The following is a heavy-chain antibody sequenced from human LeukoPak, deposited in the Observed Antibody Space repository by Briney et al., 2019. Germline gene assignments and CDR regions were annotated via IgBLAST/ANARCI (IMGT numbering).Heavy chain of an antibody. J-gene: IGHJ4*02. CDR1: GFTFSAYW. Sequence: GGSLRLSCAASGFTFSAYWMTWVRQAPGKGLEWVANMYQDGCVKYYVDSVKGRFTISRDNANSLYLQMNSLRAEDTAVYYCARDADRKFDYWGQGTLVTVSS. CDR3: ARDADRKFDY. CDR2: MYQDGCVK. D-gene: IGHD3-16*02. V-gene: IGHV3-7*01.